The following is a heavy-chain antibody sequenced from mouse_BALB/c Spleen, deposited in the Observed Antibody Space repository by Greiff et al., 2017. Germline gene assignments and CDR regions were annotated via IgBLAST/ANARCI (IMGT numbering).Heavy chain of an antibody. CDR3: AARSITTAPMDY. V-gene: IGHV3-6*02. Sequence: EVQVVESGPGLVKPSQSLSLTCSVTGYSITSGYYWNWIRQFPGNKLEWMGYISYDGSNNYNPSLKNRISITRDTSKNQFFLKLNSVTTEDTATYYCAARSITTAPMDYWGQGTSVTVSS. CDR2: ISYDGSN. CDR1: GYSITSGYY. J-gene: IGHJ4*01. D-gene: IGHD1-1*01.